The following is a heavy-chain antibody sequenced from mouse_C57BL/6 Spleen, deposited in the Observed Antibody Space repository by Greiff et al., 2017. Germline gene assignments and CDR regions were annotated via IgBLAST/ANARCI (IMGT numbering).Heavy chain of an antibody. CDR2: INYDGSST. D-gene: IGHD4-1*01. CDR3: AREGAGAWFAY. J-gene: IGHJ3*01. CDR1: GFTFSDYY. Sequence: EVKVVESEGGLVQPGSSMKLSCTASGFTFSDYYMAWVRPVPEKGLEWVANINYDGSSTYYLDSLKSRFIISRDNAKNILYLQMSSLKSEDTATYYCAREGAGAWFAYWGQGTLVTVSA. V-gene: IGHV5-16*01.